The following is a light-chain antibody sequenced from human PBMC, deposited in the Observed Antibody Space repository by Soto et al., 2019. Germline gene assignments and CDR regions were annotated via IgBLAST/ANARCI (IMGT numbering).Light chain of an antibody. V-gene: IGKV3-20*01. CDR2: GAS. J-gene: IGKJ1*01. CDR1: QSVSNNY. CDR3: QLYSRSPRQIT. Sequence: EIVLTQSPGTLSLSPGERATLSCRASQSVSNNYLAWYQQKPGQAPRLLIYGASNRATGIPDRFSGSGSGTDCTLTISRLEPEDFAVYYCQLYSRSPRQITFGQGTKVDIK.